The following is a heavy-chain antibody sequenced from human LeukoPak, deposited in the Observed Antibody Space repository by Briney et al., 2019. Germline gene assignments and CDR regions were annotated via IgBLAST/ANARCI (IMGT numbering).Heavy chain of an antibody. CDR1: GYTFTGYY. D-gene: IGHD1-14*01. V-gene: IGHV1-2*02. CDR3: ARVNRDLARRQYGFDP. Sequence: ASVKVSCKASGYTFTGYYMHWVRQAPGQGLEWMGWINPNSGGTNYGQKFQGRVTMTRDTSISTAYMELSRLRSDDTAVYYCARVNRDLARRQYGFDPWGQGTLVTVSS. J-gene: IGHJ5*02. CDR2: INPNSGGT.